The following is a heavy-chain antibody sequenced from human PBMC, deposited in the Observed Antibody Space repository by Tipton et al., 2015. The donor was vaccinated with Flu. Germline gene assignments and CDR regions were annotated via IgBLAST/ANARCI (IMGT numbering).Heavy chain of an antibody. CDR1: GGSISSGSYY. CDR3: ARGVAAAGTSYYFDY. D-gene: IGHD6-13*01. Sequence: LSLTCTVSGGSISSGSYYWSWIRQPAGKGLEWIGRIYTSGSTNYNPSLKSRVTISVDTSKNQFSLKLSSVTAADTAVYYCARGVAAAGTSYYFDYWGQGTLVTVSS. V-gene: IGHV4-61*02. CDR2: IYTSGST. J-gene: IGHJ4*02.